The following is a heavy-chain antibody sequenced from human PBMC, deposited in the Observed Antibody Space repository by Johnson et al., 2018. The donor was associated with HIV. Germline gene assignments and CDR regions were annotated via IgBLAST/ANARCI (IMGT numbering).Heavy chain of an antibody. D-gene: IGHD3-22*01. CDR2: ISYDGSNK. CDR3: VFGEDYYDSGGHHHGPAAFDL. Sequence: VQLVESGGGLVQPGRSLRLSCAASGFTFSSYAMHWVRQAPGKGLEWVAVISYDGSNKYYADSVKGRFTISRDNSKNTLYLQMNSLRAEETALYYCVFGEDYYDSGGHHHGPAAFDLRGQGTMVIVSS. CDR1: GFTFSSYA. V-gene: IGHV3-30*04. J-gene: IGHJ3*01.